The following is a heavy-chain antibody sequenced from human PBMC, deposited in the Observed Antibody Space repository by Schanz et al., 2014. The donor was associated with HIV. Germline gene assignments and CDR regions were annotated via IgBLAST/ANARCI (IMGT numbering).Heavy chain of an antibody. CDR1: AFPFSNHA. CDR2: INWNGDTT. V-gene: IGHV3-23*04. D-gene: IGHD3-3*01. CDR3: ARDPARSYEPWSGYWYGMDV. Sequence: VQLVESGGGLVQPGGSLRLSCAASAFPFSNHAMSWVRQAPGKGLEWVAVINWNGDTTYYADSVKGRITISRDNSKKTLYLQVDNLTADDTAVYYCARDPARSYEPWSGYWYGMDVWGQGTTVIVSS. J-gene: IGHJ6*02.